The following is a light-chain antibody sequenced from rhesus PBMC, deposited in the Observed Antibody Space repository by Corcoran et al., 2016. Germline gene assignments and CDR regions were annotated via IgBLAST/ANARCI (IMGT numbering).Light chain of an antibody. CDR3: QQPDTSPFT. Sequence: DIQMTQSPSSLSASVGDRVTITCRASQGISNWLAWYQQKPGKAPKLLIYRASNLETGVPSRFSGSGSGTDFPLPISRLPPADIATYYCQQPDTSPFTFGPGTKLDIK. CDR2: RAS. CDR1: QGISNW. J-gene: IGKJ3*01. V-gene: IGKV1-69*01.